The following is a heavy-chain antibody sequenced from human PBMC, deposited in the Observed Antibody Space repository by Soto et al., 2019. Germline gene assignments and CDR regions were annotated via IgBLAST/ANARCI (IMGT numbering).Heavy chain of an antibody. D-gene: IGHD2-2*01. CDR1: GGSISSGGYF. Sequence: QVQLQESGPGLVKPSQTLSLTCTVSGGSISSGGYFWSWIRQHPGKGLEWIGYIHDSGSAYYNPSRSCRLSLSRDASQNQFSLKLSSVTAADSAVYYCARLGCCSSCPRGGGFDDWGQGTLVTVSS. CDR2: IHDSGSA. V-gene: IGHV4-31*03. CDR3: ARLGCCSSCPRGGGFDD. J-gene: IGHJ4*02.